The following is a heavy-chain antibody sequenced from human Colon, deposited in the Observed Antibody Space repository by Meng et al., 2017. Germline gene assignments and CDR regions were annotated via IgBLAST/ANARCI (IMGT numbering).Heavy chain of an antibody. D-gene: IGHD5-18*01. CDR1: GYTFTSYS. J-gene: IGHJ4*02. Sequence: QVQLVQSGAEGKNPGASFKCSCKASGYTFTSYSTHWVRQAPGQRLEWMGWINVGNGYTRYSQKFQGRITITRDTSANTAYMELSSLRPEDTAVYYCAKSGIQLWLDYWGQGTLVTVSS. CDR2: INVGNGYT. CDR3: AKSGIQLWLDY. V-gene: IGHV1-3*01.